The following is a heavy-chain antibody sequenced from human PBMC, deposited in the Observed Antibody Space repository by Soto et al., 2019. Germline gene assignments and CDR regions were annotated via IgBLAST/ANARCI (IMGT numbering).Heavy chain of an antibody. Sequence: LSLTCTVSGGSISSSSYYWGWIRQPPGKGLEWIGSIYYSGSTYYNPSLKSRVTISVDTSKNQFSLKLSSVAAADTAVYYCAKTLYGSAYGMGVWGQGTTVTVSS. CDR2: IYYSGST. J-gene: IGHJ6*02. CDR1: GGSISSSSYY. V-gene: IGHV4-39*01. D-gene: IGHD3-10*01. CDR3: AKTLYGSAYGMGV.